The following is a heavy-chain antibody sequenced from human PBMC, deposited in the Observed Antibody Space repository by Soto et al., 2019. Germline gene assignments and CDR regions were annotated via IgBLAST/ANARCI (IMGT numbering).Heavy chain of an antibody. CDR2: IYYSGST. J-gene: IGHJ5*02. V-gene: IGHV4-39*01. D-gene: IGHD3-10*01. Sequence: NPSETLSLTCTVSGGSISSSSYYWGWIRQPPGKGLGWIGSIYYSGSTYYNPSLKSRVTISVDTSKNQFSLKLSSVTAADTAVYYCARHASYYGSGSPLGWFDPWGQGTLVTVSS. CDR3: ARHASYYGSGSPLGWFDP. CDR1: GGSISSSSYY.